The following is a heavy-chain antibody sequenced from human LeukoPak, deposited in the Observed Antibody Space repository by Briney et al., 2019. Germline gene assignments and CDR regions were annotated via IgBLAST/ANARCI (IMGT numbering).Heavy chain of an antibody. V-gene: IGHV3-74*01. CDR2: INPDGSET. CDR3: ARDAYYYGSGSYYKVPYYFDY. Sequence: GGSLRLSCAASGFTFSTYWVHWVRQAPGRGLVWVSRINPDGSETDYADSVKGRFTVSRDNAKNTLYLQMNSLRAEDTAVYYCARDAYYYGSGSYYKVPYYFDYWGQGTLVTVSS. J-gene: IGHJ4*02. D-gene: IGHD3-10*01. CDR1: GFTFSTYW.